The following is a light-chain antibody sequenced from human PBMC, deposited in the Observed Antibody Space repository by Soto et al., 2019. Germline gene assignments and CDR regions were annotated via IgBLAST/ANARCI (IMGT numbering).Light chain of an antibody. CDR1: QSVSSSY. V-gene: IGKV3-20*01. Sequence: EIVLTQSPGTLSLSPGEGATLSCRASQSVSSSYLAWYQQKPGQTPRLLIYAASSRATGIPDRFSGSGSGTDFTLTISRLEPEDFAVYYCQQYGDSLYTFGQGTKLEIK. CDR3: QQYGDSLYT. CDR2: AAS. J-gene: IGKJ2*01.